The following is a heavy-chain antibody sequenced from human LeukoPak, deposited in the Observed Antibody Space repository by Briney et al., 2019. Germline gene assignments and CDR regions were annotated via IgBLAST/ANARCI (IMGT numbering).Heavy chain of an antibody. CDR1: GGTFSIYA. D-gene: IGHD1-26*01. J-gene: IGHJ1*01. Sequence: SVKVSCKASGGTFSIYAISWVRQAPGQGLEWMGGIIPIFGTANYAQKFQGRVTITADESTSTAYMELSSLRSEDTAVYYCAREAGDLLRPQHINFQHWGQGSLVTVSS. CDR2: IIPIFGTA. V-gene: IGHV1-69*13. CDR3: AREAGDLLRPQHINFQH.